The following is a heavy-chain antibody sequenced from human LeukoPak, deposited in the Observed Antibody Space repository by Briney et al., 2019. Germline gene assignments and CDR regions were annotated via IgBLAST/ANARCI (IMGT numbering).Heavy chain of an antibody. J-gene: IGHJ4*02. Sequence: PGGSLRLSCAASGFTFSSYAMSWVRQAPGKGLEWVSAISGSGGSAYYADSVKGRFTISRDNSKNTLYLQMNSLRAEDTAVYYCANRCSGGSCYSDDYWGQGTLVTVSS. D-gene: IGHD2-15*01. CDR3: ANRCSGGSCYSDDY. CDR2: ISGSGGSA. V-gene: IGHV3-23*01. CDR1: GFTFSSYA.